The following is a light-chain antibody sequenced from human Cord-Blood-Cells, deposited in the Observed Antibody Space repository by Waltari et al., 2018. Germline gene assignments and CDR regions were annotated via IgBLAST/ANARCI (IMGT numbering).Light chain of an antibody. Sequence: QTVVTQEPSFSVSPGGTVTPTCGLSSGSVSTSYYPSWYQQTPGQAPRTLIYSTNTRSSGVPGRFSGSILGNKAALTITGAQADDESDYYCVLYMGSGLGVFGGGTKLTVL. CDR1: SGSVSTSYY. J-gene: IGLJ3*02. CDR2: STN. CDR3: VLYMGSGLGV. V-gene: IGLV8-61*01.